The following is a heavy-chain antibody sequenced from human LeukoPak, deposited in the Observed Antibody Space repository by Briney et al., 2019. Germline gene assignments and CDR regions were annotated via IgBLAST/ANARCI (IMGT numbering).Heavy chain of an antibody. V-gene: IGHV4-61*02. Sequence: SQTLSLTCTVSGGSISSGSYYWSWIRQPAGKGLEWIGRIYTSGSTNYNLSLKSRVTISVDTSKNQFPLKLSSVTAADTAVYYCASDPGAYCGGDCYDAEYFQHWGQGTLVTVSS. CDR1: GGSISSGSYY. D-gene: IGHD2-21*02. J-gene: IGHJ1*01. CDR2: IYTSGST. CDR3: ASDPGAYCGGDCYDAEYFQH.